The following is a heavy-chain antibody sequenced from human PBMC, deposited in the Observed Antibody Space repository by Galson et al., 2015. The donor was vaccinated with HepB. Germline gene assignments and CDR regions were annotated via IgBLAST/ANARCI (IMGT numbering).Heavy chain of an antibody. CDR3: ARDGDTSGHYGIFDY. CDR2: IWYHGRDQ. V-gene: IGHV3-33*01. J-gene: IGHJ4*02. CDR1: GFTFSSYG. D-gene: IGHD3-22*01. Sequence: SLRLSCAASGFTFSSYGIHWVRQAPGKGLEWASVIWYHGRDQYYADSVTGRFTVSRDQSKNTVYLQMNSLRAEDTGLYFCARDGDTSGHYGIFDYWGQGALVTVSS.